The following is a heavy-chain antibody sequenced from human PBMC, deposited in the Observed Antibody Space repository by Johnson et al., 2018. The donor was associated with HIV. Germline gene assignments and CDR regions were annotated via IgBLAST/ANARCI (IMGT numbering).Heavy chain of an antibody. J-gene: IGHJ3*02. CDR2: ISYDGSNQ. Sequence: QVQLVESGGGVVQPGRSLRLSCAASGSTFSSYAMHWVRQAPGKGLEWVAVISYDGSNQYYADSVKGRFTISRDNSKNTVFLQMNSLRPEDTAMYYCAAYYDFWSGSYTSGFDIWCQGTMVTVSS. V-gene: IGHV3-30*04. CDR1: GSTFSSYA. CDR3: AAYYDFWSGSYTSGFDI. D-gene: IGHD3-3*01.